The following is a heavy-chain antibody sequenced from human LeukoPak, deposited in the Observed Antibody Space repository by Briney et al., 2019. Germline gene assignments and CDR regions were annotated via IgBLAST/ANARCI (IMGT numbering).Heavy chain of an antibody. V-gene: IGHV3-20*01. CDR2: INWNGGST. D-gene: IGHD3-10*01. CDR3: ARVLWFGEVYDY. CDR1: GLTFDDYG. Sequence: GGSLRLSCAASGLTFDDYGMSWVRQAPGKGLEWVSGINWNGGSTGYADSVKGRFTISRDNAKNSLYLQMNSLRAEDTALYHCARVLWFGEVYDYWGQGTLVTVSS. J-gene: IGHJ4*02.